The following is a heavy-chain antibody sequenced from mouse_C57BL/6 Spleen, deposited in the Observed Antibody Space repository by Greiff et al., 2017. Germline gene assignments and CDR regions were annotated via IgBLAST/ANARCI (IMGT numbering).Heavy chain of an antibody. J-gene: IGHJ2*01. D-gene: IGHD2-4*01. V-gene: IGHV1-59*01. CDR2: IDPSDSYT. Sequence: QVQLQQPGAELVRPGTSVKLSCKASGYTFTSYWMHWVKQRPGQGLEWIGVIDPSDSYTNYNQKFKGKATLTVDTSSSTAYMQLSSLTSEDSAVEYCASTDDYDSFDYWGKGTTLTVSS. CDR1: GYTFTSYW. CDR3: ASTDDYDSFDY.